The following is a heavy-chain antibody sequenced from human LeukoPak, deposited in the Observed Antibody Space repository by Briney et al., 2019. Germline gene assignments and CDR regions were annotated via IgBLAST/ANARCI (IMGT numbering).Heavy chain of an antibody. Sequence: GGSLRLSCAASGFTFSNYWMSWARQPSGKGLEWVANIKQDGSEKYYVDSVKGRFTISRDNAKNSLYLQMNSLRAEDTAVYYCARPTMTTVWFDPWGQGTLVTVSS. CDR1: GFTFSNYW. V-gene: IGHV3-7*04. CDR2: IKQDGSEK. CDR3: ARPTMTTVWFDP. J-gene: IGHJ5*02. D-gene: IGHD4-17*01.